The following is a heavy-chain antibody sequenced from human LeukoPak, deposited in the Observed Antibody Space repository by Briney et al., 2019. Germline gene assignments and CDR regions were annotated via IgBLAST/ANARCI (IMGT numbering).Heavy chain of an antibody. V-gene: IGHV3-23*01. CDR3: LVGAPY. Sequence: PGGSLRLSCAASRFTFSSYAMSWVRQAPGKGLEWVSAISGSGSNTYYADSVKGRFTISRDDSKNTAYLQMNSLKTEDTAVYYCLVGAPYWSQGTLVTVSS. D-gene: IGHD1-26*01. CDR1: RFTFSSYA. J-gene: IGHJ4*02. CDR2: ISGSGSNT.